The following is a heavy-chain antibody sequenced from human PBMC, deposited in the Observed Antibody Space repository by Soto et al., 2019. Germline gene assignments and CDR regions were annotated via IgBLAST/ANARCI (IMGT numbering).Heavy chain of an antibody. V-gene: IGHV4-59*01. D-gene: IGHD3-3*01. CDR2: IYYSGST. J-gene: IGHJ4*02. CDR3: ARTYDFWRGYWAYYFDY. Sequence: SETLSRTGTVSGGSISSYYWSCIRQPPGKGLEWLGYIYYSGSTNYNPSLKSRVTISVDTSKNQFSLKLSSVTAADTAVYYCARTYDFWRGYWAYYFDYWRQGTLVTVSS. CDR1: GGSISSYY.